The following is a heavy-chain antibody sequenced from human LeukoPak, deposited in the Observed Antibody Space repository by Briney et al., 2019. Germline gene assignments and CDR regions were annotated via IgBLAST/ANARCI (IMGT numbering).Heavy chain of an antibody. CDR2: INHSGST. CDR3: ASEARVHYDSSGYYYG. J-gene: IGHJ4*02. Sequence: SETLSLTCAVYGGSFSGYYWSWIRQPPGKGLERIGEINHSGSTNYNPSLTSRVTISVDTSKNQFSLKLSSVTAADTAVYYCASEARVHYDSSGYYYGWGQGTLVTVSS. V-gene: IGHV4-34*01. CDR1: GGSFSGYY. D-gene: IGHD3-22*01.